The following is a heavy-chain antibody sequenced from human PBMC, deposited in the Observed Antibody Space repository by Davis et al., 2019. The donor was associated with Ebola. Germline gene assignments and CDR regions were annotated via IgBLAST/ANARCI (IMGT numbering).Heavy chain of an antibody. CDR1: GFTFSTYA. J-gene: IGHJ5*02. V-gene: IGHV3-23*01. CDR2: IGTSGDT. Sequence: GGSLRLSCAASGFTFSTYAMSWVRQAPGKGLEWVSTIGTSGDTYYADSVRGRLTISRDNSKNTVYLQMDSLRADDTAVYYCATRDASSNCFGFYPWGQGTLVTVSS. D-gene: IGHD6-13*01. CDR3: ATRDASSNCFGFYP.